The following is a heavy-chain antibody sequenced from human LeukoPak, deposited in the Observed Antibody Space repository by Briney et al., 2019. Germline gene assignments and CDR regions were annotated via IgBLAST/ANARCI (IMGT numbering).Heavy chain of an antibody. CDR1: GFTFSSYT. D-gene: IGHD6-13*01. Sequence: GGSLRLSCAASGFTFSSYTMSWVRQAPGKGLEWVSSISGSSRHKYYADSVKGRFTISRDNAKNSLYLQMNSLRAEDTAVYYCARTANFAAGYYIDYWGQGTLVTVSS. V-gene: IGHV3-21*01. CDR3: ARTANFAAGYYIDY. J-gene: IGHJ4*02. CDR2: ISGSSRHK.